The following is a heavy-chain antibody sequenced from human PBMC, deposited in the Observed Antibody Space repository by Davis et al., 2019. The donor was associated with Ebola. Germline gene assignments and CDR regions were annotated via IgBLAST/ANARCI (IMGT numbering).Heavy chain of an antibody. Sequence: PSETLSLTCSVSGGAISSYYWTWIRQPPGKGLEWIGNIYYSGRTNYNPSLKSRVTISVDTSKNQFSLKLSSVTAADTAVYYCARDRIAAAGTWFYYYYGMDVWGQGTTATVSS. CDR2: IYYSGRT. CDR3: ARDRIAAAGTWFYYYYGMDV. CDR1: GGAISSYY. D-gene: IGHD6-13*01. V-gene: IGHV4-59*12. J-gene: IGHJ6*02.